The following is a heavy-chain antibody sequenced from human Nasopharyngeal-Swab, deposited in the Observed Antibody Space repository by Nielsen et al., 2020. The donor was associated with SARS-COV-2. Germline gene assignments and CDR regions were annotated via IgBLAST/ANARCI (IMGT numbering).Heavy chain of an antibody. Sequence: GESLKISCAASGFTFSSYSMNWVRQAPGKGLEWVSSISSSSSYIYYADSVKGRFTISRDNAKNSLYLQMNSLGAEDTAVYYCAREAGDAFDIWGQGTMVTVSS. V-gene: IGHV3-21*01. CDR1: GFTFSSYS. J-gene: IGHJ3*02. CDR2: ISSSSSYI. CDR3: AREAGDAFDI.